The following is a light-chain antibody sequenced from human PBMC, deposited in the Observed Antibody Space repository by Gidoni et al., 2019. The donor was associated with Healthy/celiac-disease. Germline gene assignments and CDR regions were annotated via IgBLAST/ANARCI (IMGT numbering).Light chain of an antibody. V-gene: IGKV1-5*01. J-gene: IGKJ2*01. CDR1: QSISSW. CDR2: DAS. CDR3: QQYNSYSYT. Sequence: DIQITPSPSTLSPSVGDRVTITCRASQSISSWLAWYQQKPGKAPKLLIYDASRLESGVPSRFSGSGSGTEFTLTISSLQPDDFATYYCQQYNSYSYTFGQGTKLEIK.